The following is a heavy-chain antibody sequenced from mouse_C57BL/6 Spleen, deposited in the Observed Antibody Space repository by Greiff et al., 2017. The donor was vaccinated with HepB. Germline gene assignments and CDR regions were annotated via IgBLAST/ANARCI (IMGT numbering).Heavy chain of an antibody. V-gene: IGHV1-42*01. Sequence: VQLQHSGPELVKPGASVKISCKASGYSFTGYYMNWVKQSPEKSLEWIGEINPSTGGTTYNQKFKAKATLTVDKSSSTAYMQLKSLTSEDSAVYYWARSSSGDYWDQGTTLTVSS. CDR1: GYSFTGYY. D-gene: IGHD3-2*02. CDR3: ARSSSGDY. J-gene: IGHJ2*01. CDR2: INPSTGGT.